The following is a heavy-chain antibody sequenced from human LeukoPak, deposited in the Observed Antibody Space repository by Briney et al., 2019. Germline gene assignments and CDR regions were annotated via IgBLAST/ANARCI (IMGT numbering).Heavy chain of an antibody. D-gene: IGHD2-15*01. CDR3: ARGSYCSGGTCMFDS. J-gene: IGHJ5*01. V-gene: IGHV4-59*11. Sequence: PPEPLSLPCTVSGGSISTHYWNWIRQPPGKGLNWIGHIYHSGSTNYNPSLKSRVTISVDASKNEFSLKWSSVTAADTAVYFCARGSYCSGGTCMFDSWGQGTLVTVSS. CDR2: IYHSGST. CDR1: GGSISTHY.